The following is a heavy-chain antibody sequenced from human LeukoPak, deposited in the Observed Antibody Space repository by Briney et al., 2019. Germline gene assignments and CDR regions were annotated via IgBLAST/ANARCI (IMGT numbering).Heavy chain of an antibody. CDR2: ISGSGGST. CDR1: GFTFSSYA. Sequence: GGSLRLSCAASGFTFSSYAMSWVRQAPGKGLEWVSAISGSGGSTYYADSVKGRFTISRDNSKNKLYLQMNSLRAEDTAVYYCAKDRGSGSYSNWFDPWGQGTLVTVSS. V-gene: IGHV3-23*01. CDR3: AKDRGSGSYSNWFDP. D-gene: IGHD3-10*01. J-gene: IGHJ5*02.